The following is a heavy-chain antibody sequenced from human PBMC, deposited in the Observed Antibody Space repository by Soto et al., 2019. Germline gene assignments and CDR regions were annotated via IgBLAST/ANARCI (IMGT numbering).Heavy chain of an antibody. CDR1: GDSVSSGASY. CDR3: ARSDYGDYRHQH. V-gene: IGHV4-61*08. CDR2: IYHSGTT. D-gene: IGHD4-17*01. J-gene: IGHJ1*01. Sequence: QVQLQESGPGLVKPSETLSLTCTVSGDSVSSGASYWSWIRQPPGKGLEWIGYIYHSGTTNYNPSLKSRVTISLDTSKNQFSLKLTSVTAADTAVYYCARSDYGDYRHQHWGQGTLVTVSS.